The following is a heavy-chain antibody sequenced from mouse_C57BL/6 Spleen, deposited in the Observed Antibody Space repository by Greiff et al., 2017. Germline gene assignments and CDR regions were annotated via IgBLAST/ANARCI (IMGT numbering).Heavy chain of an antibody. V-gene: IGHV1-64*01. Sequence: QVQLQQPGAELVKPGASVKLSCKASGYTFTSYWMHWVKQRPGQGLEWIGMIHPNSGSTNYNEKFKSKATLTVDKSSSTAYMQLSSLTSEDSAVYYCARDYYGSSRPFAYWGQGTLVTVSA. D-gene: IGHD1-1*01. J-gene: IGHJ3*01. CDR1: GYTFTSYW. CDR2: IHPNSGST. CDR3: ARDYYGSSRPFAY.